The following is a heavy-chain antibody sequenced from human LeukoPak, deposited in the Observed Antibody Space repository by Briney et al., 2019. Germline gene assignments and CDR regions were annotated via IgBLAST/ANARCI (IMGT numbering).Heavy chain of an antibody. CDR3: ASFSSSWDGFDY. Sequence: SETLSLTCTVSGGSISSYYWSWIRQPPGKGLEWIGYIHYSGSTSYNPSLKSRVTISVDTSKNQFSLKLSSVTAADTAVYYCASFSSSWDGFDYWGQGTLVTVSS. J-gene: IGHJ4*02. CDR1: GGSISSYY. D-gene: IGHD6-13*01. V-gene: IGHV4-59*08. CDR2: IHYSGST.